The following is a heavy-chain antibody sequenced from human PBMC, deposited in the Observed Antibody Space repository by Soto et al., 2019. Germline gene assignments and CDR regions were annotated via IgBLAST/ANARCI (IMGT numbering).Heavy chain of an antibody. CDR3: ARPAAYYYYYGMDV. CDR1: GFTFSSYW. D-gene: IGHD2-2*01. J-gene: IGHJ6*02. CDR2: IKQDGSEK. Sequence: PGGSLRLSCAASGFTFSSYWMSWVRQAPGKGLEWVANIKQDGSEKYYVDSVKGRFTISRDNAKNSLYLQMNSLRAEDTAVYYCARPAAYYYYYGMDVWGQGTTVTVSS. V-gene: IGHV3-7*03.